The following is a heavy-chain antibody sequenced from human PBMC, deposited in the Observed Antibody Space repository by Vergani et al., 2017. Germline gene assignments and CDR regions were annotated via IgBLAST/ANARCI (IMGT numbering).Heavy chain of an antibody. J-gene: IGHJ4*01. D-gene: IGHD6-19*01. Sequence: EVQLVESGGGLVKPGGSLRLSCAASGFPFSSYSMNWVRQAPGKGLEWVSSISISSSYIYYADSVKGRFTISRDNVKNSLYLQMKCLRAKDTAVYYCARGLGGWSSSDYWGQGTLVTVSS. V-gene: IGHV3-21*01. CDR3: ARGLGGWSSSDY. CDR1: GFPFSSYS. CDR2: ISISSSYI.